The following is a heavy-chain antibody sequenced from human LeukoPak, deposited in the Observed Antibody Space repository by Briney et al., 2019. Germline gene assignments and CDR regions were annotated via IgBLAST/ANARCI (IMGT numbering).Heavy chain of an antibody. J-gene: IGHJ4*02. CDR1: GGSINDRDW. CDR2: IQSSGRT. Sequence: SETLSLTCDVSGGSINDRDWWTWVRQPPGKGLEWLGEIQSSGRTNYNPSLKSRVTFSINKSQNQVFLNLGSVTAADTAVYYCARVGSSGWRQFDYWGQGTLVTVSS. V-gene: IGHV4-4*02. D-gene: IGHD6-19*01. CDR3: ARVGSSGWRQFDY.